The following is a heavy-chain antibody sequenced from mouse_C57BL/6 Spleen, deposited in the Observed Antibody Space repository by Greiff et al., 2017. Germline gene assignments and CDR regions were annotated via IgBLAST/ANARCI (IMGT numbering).Heavy chain of an antibody. Sequence: VQLQQSGPELVKPGASVKISCKASGYSFTDYNMNWVKQSNGQSLEWIGVINPNYGATSYNQKFKGKATLTVDQSSSTAYMQLNSLTSEDSAVDYCSRRKPVYWYFDVWGTGTTVTVSS. CDR2: INPNYGAT. J-gene: IGHJ1*03. CDR3: SRRKPVYWYFDV. V-gene: IGHV1-39*01. CDR1: GYSFTDYN.